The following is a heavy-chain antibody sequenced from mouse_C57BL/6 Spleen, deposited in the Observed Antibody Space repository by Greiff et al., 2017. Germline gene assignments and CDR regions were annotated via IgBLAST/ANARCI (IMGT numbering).Heavy chain of an antibody. Sequence: VQLQQPGTELVKPGASVKLSCKASGYTFTSYWMHWVKQRPGQGLEWIGNINPSNGGTNYNEKFKSKATLTVDKSSSTAYMQLSSLTSEDSAVYDCARGSPITAVVRGFDYWGQGTTLTVSS. D-gene: IGHD1-1*01. J-gene: IGHJ2*01. CDR2: INPSNGGT. CDR1: GYTFTSYW. V-gene: IGHV1-53*01. CDR3: ARGSPITAVVRGFDY.